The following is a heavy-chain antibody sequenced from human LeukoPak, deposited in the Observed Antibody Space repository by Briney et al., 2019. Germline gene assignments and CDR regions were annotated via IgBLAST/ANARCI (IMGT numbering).Heavy chain of an antibody. CDR3: ARREPTSLRYFDWLRAVGAFDI. CDR1: GGSISSSSYY. CDR2: IYYSGST. V-gene: IGHV4-39*01. Sequence: PSETLSLTCTVSGGSISSSSYYWGWIRQPPGKGLEWIGSIYYSGSTYYNPSLKSRVTISVDTSKNQFSLKLSSVTAADTAVYYCARREPTSLRYFDWLRAVGAFDIWGQGTMVTVSS. J-gene: IGHJ3*02. D-gene: IGHD3-9*01.